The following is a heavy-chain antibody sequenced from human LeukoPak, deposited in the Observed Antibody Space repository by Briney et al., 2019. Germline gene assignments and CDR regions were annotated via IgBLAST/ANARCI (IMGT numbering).Heavy chain of an antibody. J-gene: IGHJ4*02. V-gene: IGHV1-69*05. D-gene: IGHD6-19*01. CDR2: IIPFFATA. CDR3: ARAHSSGWYFFDY. CDR1: GGTFSTSA. Sequence: VASVTVSCKASGGTFSTSAFSWVRQAPGQGLERMRGIIPFFATANYAQKFQGRVSITTDASTSTAYMEVSSLRSEDAAVYYCARAHSSGWYFFDYWGQGTLVTVSS.